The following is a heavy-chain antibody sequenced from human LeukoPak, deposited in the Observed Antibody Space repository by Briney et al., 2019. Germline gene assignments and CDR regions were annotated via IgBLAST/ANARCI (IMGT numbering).Heavy chain of an antibody. J-gene: IGHJ3*02. D-gene: IGHD5-18*01. V-gene: IGHV4-4*02. CDR2: IYDSGST. Sequence: PSETLSLTCAVSGVSISSSNWGSGVRQPPGQGLEWIGEIYDSGSTNYNPSLKSRVTITVDKSKNQFSLKLSSVTAADTAVYYCARVETAMEAFDIWGQGTMVTVSS. CDR3: ARVETAMEAFDI. CDR1: GVSISSSNW.